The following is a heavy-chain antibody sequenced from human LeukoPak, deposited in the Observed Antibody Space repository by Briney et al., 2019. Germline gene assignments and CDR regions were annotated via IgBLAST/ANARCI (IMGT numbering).Heavy chain of an antibody. CDR2: ISAYNGNT. V-gene: IGHV1-18*01. CDR3: ARRPSDYGDYTYYYYYMDV. J-gene: IGHJ6*03. Sequence: ASVKVSCKASGYTFTSYGISWVRHAPGQGLEWMGWISAYNGNTNYAQKLQGRVTMTTDTSTSTAYMELRSLRSDDTAVYYCARRPSDYGDYTYYYYYMDVWGKGTTVTVSS. CDR1: GYTFTSYG. D-gene: IGHD4-17*01.